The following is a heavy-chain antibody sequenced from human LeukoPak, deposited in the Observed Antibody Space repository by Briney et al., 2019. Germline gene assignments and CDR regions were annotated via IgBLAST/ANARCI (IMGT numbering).Heavy chain of an antibody. J-gene: IGHJ1*01. Sequence: SETLSLTCTVSGGSISSGDYYWSWIRQPPGKGLEWIGSIYYSGSTYYNPSLKSRVTISVDTSKNQFSLKLSSVTAADTAVYYCARDGGYSSSSKFPEYFQHWGQGTLVTVSS. CDR3: ARDGGYSSSSKFPEYFQH. CDR1: GGSISSGDYY. V-gene: IGHV4-39*02. D-gene: IGHD6-6*01. CDR2: IYYSGST.